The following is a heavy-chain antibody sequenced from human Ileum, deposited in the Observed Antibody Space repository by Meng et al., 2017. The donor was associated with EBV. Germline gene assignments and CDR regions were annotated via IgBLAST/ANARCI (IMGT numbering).Heavy chain of an antibody. J-gene: IGHJ5*01. CDR3: ALRPRQLLRGWFDS. D-gene: IGHD6-13*01. CDR1: GFSLSTSGVG. Sequence: QITLQDSAPTVVKPTQTPPLNCTFSGFSLSTSGVGVGWIRQPPGKALEWLAMIYGQGDKHYSPSLTSRLTITKDTSKNQVVLTMTNMDSVDTATYYCALRPRQLLRGWFDSWGQGAPVTVSS. CDR2: IYGQGDK. V-gene: IGHV2-5*01.